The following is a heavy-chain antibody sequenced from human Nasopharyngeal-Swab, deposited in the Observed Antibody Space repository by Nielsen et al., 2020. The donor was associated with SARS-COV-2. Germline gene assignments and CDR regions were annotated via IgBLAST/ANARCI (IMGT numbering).Heavy chain of an antibody. D-gene: IGHD6-13*01. CDR3: ASPWAYSSSWYSYFQH. CDR2: IYSGGST. J-gene: IGHJ1*01. Sequence: WIRQPPGKGLEWVSVIYSGGSTYYADSVKGRFTISRDNSKNTLYLQMNSLRAEDTAVYYCASPWAYSSSWYSYFQHWGQGTLVTVS. V-gene: IGHV3-53*01.